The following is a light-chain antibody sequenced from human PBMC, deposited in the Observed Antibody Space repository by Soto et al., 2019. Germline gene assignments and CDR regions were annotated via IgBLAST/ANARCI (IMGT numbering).Light chain of an antibody. J-gene: IGKJ4*01. CDR2: GAS. Sequence: EIVMTQSPATLSMSPGERATLSCRASQSVYSYLAWYQQKPGQAPRLLIYGASTRATDIPARFSGSGFGIEFTLTISSLQSEDFAVYYCQKYNDWPLPFGGGTKVEI. V-gene: IGKV3-15*01. CDR1: QSVYSY. CDR3: QKYNDWPLP.